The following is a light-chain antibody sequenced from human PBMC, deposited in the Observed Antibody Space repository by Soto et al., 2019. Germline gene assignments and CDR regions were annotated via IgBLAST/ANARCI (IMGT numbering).Light chain of an antibody. J-gene: IGLJ6*01. V-gene: IGLV2-23*01. CDR2: KGN. CDR3: CAYTDGSILL. CDR1: RNDIGTYNL. Sequence: QSVLTQPASVSESPGQWISISCGGGRNDIGTYNLVSWYQHNPGKAPKLIIYKGNKRPSGISNRFSGSRSGNTTSLTISGLQAEEEADYYCCAYTDGSILLFGSGTKVTVL.